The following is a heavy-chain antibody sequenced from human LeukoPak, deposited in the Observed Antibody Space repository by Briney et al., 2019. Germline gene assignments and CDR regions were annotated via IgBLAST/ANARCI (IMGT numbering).Heavy chain of an antibody. CDR1: GFIFSSYG. V-gene: IGHV3-33*01. D-gene: IGHD3-9*01. J-gene: IGHJ4*02. CDR3: TRAYNIRYFDT. Sequence: GGSLRLSCAASGFIFSSYGMHWVRQAPGKGLEWVAVIWSDASNTYYVDSVKGRFTISRDNSKNTLFLQMNSLRAEDTAVYYCTRAYNIRYFDTWGQGTLVTVSS. CDR2: IWSDASNT.